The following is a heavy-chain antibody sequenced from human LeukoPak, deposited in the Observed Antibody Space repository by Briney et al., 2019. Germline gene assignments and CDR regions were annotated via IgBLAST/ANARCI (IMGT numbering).Heavy chain of an antibody. J-gene: IGHJ4*02. CDR2: IKNNGGTT. Sequence: GGSLRFSCAASGLTFSSYAMSWVRQAPGKGLEWVSSIKNNGGTTYYADSAKGRFTVSRDNSKNTLYLQMSSLRAEDTAVYYCAKDGGLWVSAHWGDSWGRGTLVTVSS. CDR3: AKDGGLWVSAHWGDS. CDR1: GLTFSSYA. V-gene: IGHV3-23*01. D-gene: IGHD7-27*01.